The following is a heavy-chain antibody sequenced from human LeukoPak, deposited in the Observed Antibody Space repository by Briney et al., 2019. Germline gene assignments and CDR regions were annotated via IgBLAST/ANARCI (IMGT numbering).Heavy chain of an antibody. CDR3: ASTMVRGVP. D-gene: IGHD3-10*01. Sequence: GGSLRLSCAASGFTFSRHGMHWARHAPGKGLKWVAGMSKDGATIRYEGSVEGRFTISRDNSKNTVYLQMNSLRAEDTAVYYCASTMVRGVPWGQGTLVTVSS. J-gene: IGHJ5*02. CDR2: MSKDGATI. V-gene: IGHV3-30*03. CDR1: GFTFSRHG.